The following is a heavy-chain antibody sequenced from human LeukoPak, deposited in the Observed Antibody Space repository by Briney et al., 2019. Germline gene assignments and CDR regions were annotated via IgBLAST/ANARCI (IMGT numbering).Heavy chain of an antibody. D-gene: IGHD1-1*01. V-gene: IGHV1-18*04. CDR1: GYTFTGYY. CDR2: ISAYNGNT. J-gene: IGHJ4*02. CDR3: ARDVGNWNEIFFDY. Sequence: ASVKVSCKASGYTFTGYYMHWVRQAPGQGLEWMGWISAYNGNTNYAQKLQGRVTMTTDTSTSTAYMGLRSLRSDDTAVYYCARDVGNWNEIFFDYWGQGTLVTVSS.